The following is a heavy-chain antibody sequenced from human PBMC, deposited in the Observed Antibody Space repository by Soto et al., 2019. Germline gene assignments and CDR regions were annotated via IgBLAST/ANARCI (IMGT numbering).Heavy chain of an antibody. CDR1: GFTFSSYG. V-gene: IGHV3-33*01. CDR2: IWYDGSNK. J-gene: IGHJ4*02. CDR3: ARGAGYYDSSGYHNFDY. Sequence: GGSLRLSCAASGFTFSSYGMHWVRQAPGKGLEWVAVIWYDGSNKYYADSVKGRFTISRDNSKNTLYLQMNSLRAEDTAVYYCARGAGYYDSSGYHNFDYWGQGTLVTVSS. D-gene: IGHD3-22*01.